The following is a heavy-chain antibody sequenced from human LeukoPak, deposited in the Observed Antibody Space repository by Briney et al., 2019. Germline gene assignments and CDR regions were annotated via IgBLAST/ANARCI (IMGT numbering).Heavy chain of an antibody. Sequence: SVKVSCKASGYTFTGYYMHWVRQAPGQGLEWMGWINPNSGGTNYAQKFQGRVTMTRDTSITTAYMEMSRLRSDDTALYYCARSPHILTGENFDYWGQGTLVTVSS. D-gene: IGHD3-9*01. V-gene: IGHV1-2*02. CDR2: INPNSGGT. CDR3: ARSPHILTGENFDY. J-gene: IGHJ4*02. CDR1: GYTFTGYY.